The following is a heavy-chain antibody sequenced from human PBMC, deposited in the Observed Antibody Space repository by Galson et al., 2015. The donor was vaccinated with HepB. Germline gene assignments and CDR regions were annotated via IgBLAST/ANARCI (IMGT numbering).Heavy chain of an antibody. J-gene: IGHJ4*02. CDR2: ITPMFGTA. Sequence: SVKVSCKASGGTFSTYAISWVRQAPGQGLEWMGGITPMFGTANYAQKFQGRVTITADESTSTAYMELSSLRSEDTAVYYCARGYGSGSFYYHYWGQETLVTVSS. CDR1: GGTFSTYA. D-gene: IGHD3-10*01. CDR3: ARGYGSGSFYYHY. V-gene: IGHV1-69*13.